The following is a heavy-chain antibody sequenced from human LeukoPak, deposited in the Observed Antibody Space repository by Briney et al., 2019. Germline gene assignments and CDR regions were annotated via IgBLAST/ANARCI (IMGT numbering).Heavy chain of an antibody. CDR2: VLSSGST. Sequence: SETLFLTCTVSGGSISSFFWSWIRQPPGKGLEWIGYVLSSGSTKYNPSLKSRLIISVDMSKNQFSLKLRSVSVADTAVYYCARLAPGNYDILTGDPKVVFDYWGQGALVTVSS. V-gene: IGHV4-59*01. D-gene: IGHD3-9*01. CDR3: ARLAPGNYDILTGDPKVVFDY. CDR1: GGSISSFF. J-gene: IGHJ4*02.